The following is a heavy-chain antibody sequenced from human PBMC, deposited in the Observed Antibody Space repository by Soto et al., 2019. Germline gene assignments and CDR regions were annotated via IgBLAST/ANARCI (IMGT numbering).Heavy chain of an antibody. CDR3: ARHGGNLFDH. V-gene: IGHV4-34*01. J-gene: IGHJ4*02. CDR1: GGSFSGYY. CDR2: INHSGST. Sequence: SETLSLTCAVYGGSFSGYYWSWIRQPPGKGLEWIGEINHSGSTNYNPSLKSRVTISVDTSKNQFSLKLTSVTAADTAVYFCARHGGNLFDHWGQGTLVTVSS.